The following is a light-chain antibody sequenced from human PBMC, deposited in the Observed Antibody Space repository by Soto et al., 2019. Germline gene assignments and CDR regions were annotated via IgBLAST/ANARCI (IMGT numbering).Light chain of an antibody. CDR2: ETF. J-gene: IGKJ5*01. V-gene: IGKV3D-15*01. CDR3: KQYKEWPPFT. CDR1: QSVSNY. Sequence: EIQLTQSPSTLSLSLGERATLSCQATQSVSNYLSWYQQKPGLAPRLLMYETFRRATGIPARFSGSGSGTEFTLSISSLQSEDFAVYYCKQYKEWPPFTFGQGTRLEIK.